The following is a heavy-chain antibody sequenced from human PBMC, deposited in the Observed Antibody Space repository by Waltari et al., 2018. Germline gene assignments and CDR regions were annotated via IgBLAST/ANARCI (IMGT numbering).Heavy chain of an antibody. Sequence: QVQLVQSGAEVKKPGASVKVSCKASGYTFTSYGISWVRQAPGQGVEWMGWISAYNGNTNYEQKVQGRVTMTTDTATSTAYMELRSLRSDDTAVYYCARVGVVYFWSGYAYFDYWGQGTLVTVSS. CDR3: ARVGVVYFWSGYAYFDY. J-gene: IGHJ4*02. D-gene: IGHD3-3*01. V-gene: IGHV1-18*01. CDR2: ISAYNGNT. CDR1: GYTFTSYG.